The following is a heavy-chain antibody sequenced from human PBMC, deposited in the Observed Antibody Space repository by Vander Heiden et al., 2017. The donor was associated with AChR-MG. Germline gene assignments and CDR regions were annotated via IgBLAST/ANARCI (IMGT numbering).Heavy chain of an antibody. CDR1: GFTFTNAG. Sequence: EVQLVESGGGLVKPGGSLTLSCAASGFTFTNAGMSWVRQAPGKGLEWVGRIKSKTDGGTTDHAAPVKGRFTISRDDSKTTLYLQMNSLKTEDTAVYYCTTVRELRTGSYYYGIDVWGQGTTVTVSS. CDR3: TTVRELRTGSYYYGIDV. J-gene: IGHJ6*02. D-gene: IGHD1-26*01. CDR2: IKSKTDGGTT. V-gene: IGHV3-15*01.